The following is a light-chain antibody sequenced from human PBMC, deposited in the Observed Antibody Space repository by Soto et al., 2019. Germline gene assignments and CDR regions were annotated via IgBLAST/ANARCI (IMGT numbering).Light chain of an antibody. J-gene: IGLJ3*02. CDR2: EVS. Sequence: QSALTQPASVSGSPGQSIAISCTGSSSDVGGYKYVSWYQQYPGKAPKLMIYEVSNRPSEISKRFSGSKSGNTAFLAISGLRSEDEADYFCAVRDDSLSGHWVFGGGTQLTVL. V-gene: IGLV2-14*01. CDR3: AVRDDSLSGHWV. CDR1: SSDVGGYKY.